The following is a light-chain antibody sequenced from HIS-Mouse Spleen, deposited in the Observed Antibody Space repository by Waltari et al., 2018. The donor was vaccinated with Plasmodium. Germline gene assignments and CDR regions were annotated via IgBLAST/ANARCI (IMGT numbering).Light chain of an antibody. Sequence: QSALTQPASVSGSPGQSITISCTAPSSDVGGYNYVSWYQQHPGKAPKLMIYEVSNRPSGVSNRFSGSKSGNTASLTISGLQAEDEADYYCSSYTSSSTLDVFGTGTKVTVL. CDR3: SSYTSSSTLDV. J-gene: IGLJ1*01. V-gene: IGLV2-14*01. CDR1: SSDVGGYNY. CDR2: EVS.